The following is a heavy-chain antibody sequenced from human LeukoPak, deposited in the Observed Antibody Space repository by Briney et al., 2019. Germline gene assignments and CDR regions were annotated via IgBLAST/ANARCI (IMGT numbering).Heavy chain of an antibody. CDR2: MYYSGSS. CDR1: GASITSGGYY. V-gene: IGHV4-31*03. D-gene: IGHD3-3*02. J-gene: IGHJ5*02. CDR3: AIGGTIFGVANWFDP. Sequence: SQTLSLTCTVSGASITSGGYYWTWIRQHPGKGLEWIGYMYYSGSSYCNPSLKSRLTISLDTSKNEFSLKLSSVTAAETAVYYCAIGGTIFGVANWFDPWGQGTLVTVSS.